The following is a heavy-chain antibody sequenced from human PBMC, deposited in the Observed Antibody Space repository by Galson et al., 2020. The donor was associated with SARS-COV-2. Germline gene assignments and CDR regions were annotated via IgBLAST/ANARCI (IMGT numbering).Heavy chain of an antibody. CDR3: AEGAADRIPIRYGMDV. D-gene: IGHD6-13*01. CDR2: INSDGSST. Sequence: GGSLRLSCAASGFTFSSYWMHWVRQAPGKGLVWVSRINSDGSSTSYADSVKGRFTISRDNAKNTLYLQMNSLRAEDTAVYYCAEGAADRIPIRYGMDVWGQGTTVTVSS. J-gene: IGHJ6*02. V-gene: IGHV3-74*01. CDR1: GFTFSSYW.